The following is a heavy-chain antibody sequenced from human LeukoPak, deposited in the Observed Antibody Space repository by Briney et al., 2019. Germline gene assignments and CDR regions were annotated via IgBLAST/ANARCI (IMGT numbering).Heavy chain of an antibody. V-gene: IGHV1-46*01. J-gene: IGHJ5*02. CDR3: ARDDSSGYYYEDWFDP. D-gene: IGHD3-22*01. CDR1: GYTFTSYY. CDR2: INPSGGST. Sequence: ASVKVSCKASGYTFTSYYMHWVRQAPGQGLEWMGIINPSGGSTSYAQKFQGRVTMTRDTSTSTVYMELSSLRSEDTAVYYCARDDSSGYYYEDWFDPWGQGTLVTVSP.